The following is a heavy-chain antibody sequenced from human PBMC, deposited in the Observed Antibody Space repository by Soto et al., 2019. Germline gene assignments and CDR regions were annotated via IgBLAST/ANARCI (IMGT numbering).Heavy chain of an antibody. J-gene: IGHJ5*02. CDR1: GYTSTSYG. CDR3: ARDIALLGDFWSGYPALDP. D-gene: IGHD3-3*01. V-gene: IGHV1-18*01. CDR2: ISTYNGNT. Sequence: ASLQVSCKAPGYTSTSYGISWVRQSPGQGIEWMGWISTYNGNTNYAQKLQGRVTMTTDTSTSTAYMELRSLRSDDTAVYYCARDIALLGDFWSGYPALDPWGQGTLVTVA.